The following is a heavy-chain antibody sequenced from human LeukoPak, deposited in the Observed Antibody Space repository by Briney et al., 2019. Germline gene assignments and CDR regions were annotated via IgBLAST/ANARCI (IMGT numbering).Heavy chain of an antibody. CDR1: RFTASRYF. D-gene: IGHD3-22*01. J-gene: IGHJ3*02. V-gene: IGHV3-66*01. Sequence: GGSLRLPCAGSRFTASRYFLRWVRPAPGKGLEWVSVIYTCGGTYYTDSVKDSFTLSRDHSKNTPYLQMHSLRAEDTAVYYCAKTLSGYYGAFAIGGEGTMVTVSS. CDR3: AKTLSGYYGAFAI. CDR2: IYTCGGT.